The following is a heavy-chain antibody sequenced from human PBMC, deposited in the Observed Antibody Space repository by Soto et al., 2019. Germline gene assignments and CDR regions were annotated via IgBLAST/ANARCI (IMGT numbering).Heavy chain of an antibody. CDR1: GFTFSSYS. J-gene: IGHJ3*01. CDR3: ATGVSYYDSSGYST. CDR2: ISSSRSTI. V-gene: IGHV3-48*02. D-gene: IGHD3-22*01. Sequence: GGSLRLSCAASGFTFSSYSMNWVRQAPGKGLEWVSYISSSRSTIYYADSVKGRFTISRDNAKNSLYLQMNSLREEDTAVYYCATGVSYYDSSGYSTWGQGTMVTVSS.